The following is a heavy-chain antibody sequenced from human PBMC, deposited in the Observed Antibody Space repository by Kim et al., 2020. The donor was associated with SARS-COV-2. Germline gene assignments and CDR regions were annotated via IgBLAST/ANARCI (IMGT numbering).Heavy chain of an antibody. J-gene: IGHJ4*02. V-gene: IGHV1-2*02. Sequence: TNYAQKFQGRVTMTRDTSISTAYMELSRLRSDDTAVYYCARDLGAGNFDYWGQGTLVTVSS. CDR2: T. D-gene: IGHD3-10*01. CDR3: ARDLGAGNFDY.